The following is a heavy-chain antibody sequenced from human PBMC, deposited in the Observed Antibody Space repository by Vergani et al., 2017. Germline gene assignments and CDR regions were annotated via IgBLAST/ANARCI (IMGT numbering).Heavy chain of an antibody. D-gene: IGHD2-21*02. CDR2: IYSSETY. Sequence: QVQLQESGPGLVKPSETLSLICTVSGGSFTSYYWSWIRQPAGKGLEWIGRIYSSETYTYNPSLKSRVTMSVDTPKNQVSLKVNSVTAADTAVYYCARSSMGVTAFNYWGQGILVTVSS. CDR1: GGSFTSYY. CDR3: ARSSMGVTAFNY. V-gene: IGHV4-4*07. J-gene: IGHJ4*02.